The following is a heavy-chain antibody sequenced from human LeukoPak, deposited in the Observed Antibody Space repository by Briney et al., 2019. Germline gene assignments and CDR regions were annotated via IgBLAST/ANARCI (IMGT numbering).Heavy chain of an antibody. J-gene: IGHJ4*02. CDR2: IFSSGST. Sequence: SETLSLTCTVSGGSINNYGSWIRQPAGKGLEWIGRIFSSGSTVYHPSLKSQVTMSVDTSRNSFSLKLTSVTAADTAVYYCARGRAVTTGEDYWGQGTLVTVSS. V-gene: IGHV4-4*07. CDR1: GGSINNY. D-gene: IGHD4-17*01. CDR3: ARGRAVTTGEDY.